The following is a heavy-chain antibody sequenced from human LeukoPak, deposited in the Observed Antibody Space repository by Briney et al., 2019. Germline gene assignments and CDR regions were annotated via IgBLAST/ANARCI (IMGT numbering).Heavy chain of an antibody. J-gene: IGHJ4*02. CDR2: ISGSGTSA. CDR1: YX. D-gene: IGHD6-19*01. V-gene: IGHV3-23*01. CDR3: ARELRIAVAGTKDY. Sequence: YXXSWVRQAPGKGLEWVSGISGSGTSAYYADSVKGRFTISRDNSKNTLYLQMNSLRAEDTALYYCARELRIAVAGTKDYWGQGTLVTVSS.